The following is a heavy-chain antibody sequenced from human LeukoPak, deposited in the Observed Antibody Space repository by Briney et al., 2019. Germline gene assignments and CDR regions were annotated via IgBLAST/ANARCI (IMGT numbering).Heavy chain of an antibody. V-gene: IGHV3-30*02. CDR3: AKDRCSNGIGCFYYYMDV. CDR1: GFSFSRYG. D-gene: IGHD2-8*01. Sequence: GGSLRLSCAASGFSFSRYGMHWVRQAPGKGLEWAAYIQYDGSNEQYANSVKGRFSISRDSSKNTLYLQMNSLRAEDTAVYYCAKDRCSNGIGCFYYYMDVWGKGTTVTISS. J-gene: IGHJ6*03. CDR2: IQYDGSNE.